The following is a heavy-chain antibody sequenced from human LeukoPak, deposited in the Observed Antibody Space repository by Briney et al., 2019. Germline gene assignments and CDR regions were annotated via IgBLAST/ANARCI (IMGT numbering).Heavy chain of an antibody. CDR3: ARVVGGGWFDP. V-gene: IGHV3-53*01. D-gene: IGHD3-16*01. Sequence: HPGRSLRLSCAASGFTVSSNYMSWVRQAPGKGLEWVSVIYSGGSTYYADSVKGRFTISRDNSKNTLYLQMNSLRAEDTAVYYCARVVGGGWFDPWGQGTLVTVSS. CDR2: IYSGGST. CDR1: GFTVSSNY. J-gene: IGHJ5*02.